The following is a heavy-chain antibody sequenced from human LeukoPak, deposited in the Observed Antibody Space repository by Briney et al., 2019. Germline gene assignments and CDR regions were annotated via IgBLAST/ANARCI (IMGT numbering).Heavy chain of an antibody. D-gene: IGHD1-26*01. CDR1: GYTFTGYY. CDR3: VWVQWELPYYFDY. Sequence: ASVKVSCKASGYTFTGYYMHWVRQAPGQGLEWMGWINPNSGGTNYAQKFQGRVTMTRDTSISTAYMELSRLRSDDTAVYYCVWVQWELPYYFDYWGQGTLVTVSS. CDR2: INPNSGGT. V-gene: IGHV1-2*02. J-gene: IGHJ4*02.